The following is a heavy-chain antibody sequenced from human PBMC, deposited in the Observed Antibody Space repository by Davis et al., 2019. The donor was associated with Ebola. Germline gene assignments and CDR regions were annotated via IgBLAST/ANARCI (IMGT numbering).Heavy chain of an antibody. J-gene: IGHJ4*02. CDR1: GFTFSSYW. D-gene: IGHD3-10*01. Sequence: PGGSLRLSCAASGFTFSSYWFLWVRQAPGKGLVWLSRINPDGSTTNYADSVKGRFTISRDNSKNTLYLQMNSLRPEDTAVYYCARDRGILRLVGDYYFDYWGQGTLVTVSS. V-gene: IGHV3-74*01. CDR2: INPDGSTT. CDR3: ARDRGILRLVGDYYFDY.